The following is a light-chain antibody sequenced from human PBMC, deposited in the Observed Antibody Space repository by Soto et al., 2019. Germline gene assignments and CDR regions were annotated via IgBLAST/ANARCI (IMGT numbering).Light chain of an antibody. J-gene: IGKJ1*01. CDR3: QQSNHWPPRT. Sequence: IVMTQSPATLSVSPGERATLSCRASQRVSSNLAWYQQKPGQAPRLVIYGASTRATGITARFSGSGAGTEFTHTIRSLQSEDFAVSYCQQSNHWPPRTFGQGTKVEIK. V-gene: IGKV3-15*01. CDR1: QRVSSN. CDR2: GAS.